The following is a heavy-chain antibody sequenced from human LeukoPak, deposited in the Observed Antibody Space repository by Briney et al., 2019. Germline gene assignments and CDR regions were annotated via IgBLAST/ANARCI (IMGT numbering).Heavy chain of an antibody. J-gene: IGHJ4*02. CDR3: AIPRNYYDSSGYALDY. V-gene: IGHV4-59*08. CDR2: IYYSGST. CDR1: GGSMSSYY. D-gene: IGHD3-22*01. Sequence: SETLSLTCTVSGGSMSSYYWSWIRQPPGKGLEWIGYIYYSGSTKYNPSLKSRVTISVDTSKNQFSLKLSSVTAADTAVYYCAIPRNYYDSSGYALDYWGQGTLVTVSS.